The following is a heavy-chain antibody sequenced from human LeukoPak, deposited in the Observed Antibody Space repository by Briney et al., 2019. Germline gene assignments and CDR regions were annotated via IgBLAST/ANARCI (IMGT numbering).Heavy chain of an antibody. CDR3: ARRGSVDTPMSNWEWWY. V-gene: IGHV1-18*01. CDR1: GYTFTAYG. Sequence: ASVKVSCKASGYTFTAYGISWLRQAPGQGLDWMGWISTYNGDTNYAQKLQGRVTLTTDTSTSTVYMELSSLRSDDTAVYYCARRGSVDTPMSNWEWWYWGQGTLVTVSS. J-gene: IGHJ4*02. D-gene: IGHD5-18*01. CDR2: ISTYNGDT.